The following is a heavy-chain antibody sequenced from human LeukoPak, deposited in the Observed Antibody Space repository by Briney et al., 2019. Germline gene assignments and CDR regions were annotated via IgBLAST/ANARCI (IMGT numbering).Heavy chain of an antibody. CDR3: ARRRGSYYYFDY. Sequence: SETLSLTCTVSGGSISSYYWSWIRQPPGEGLEWIGYIYYSGSTNYNPSLKSRVTISVDTSKNQFSLKLSSVTAADTAVYYCARRRGSYYYFDYWGQGTLVTVSS. J-gene: IGHJ4*02. CDR1: GGSISSYY. D-gene: IGHD1-26*01. CDR2: IYYSGST. V-gene: IGHV4-59*08.